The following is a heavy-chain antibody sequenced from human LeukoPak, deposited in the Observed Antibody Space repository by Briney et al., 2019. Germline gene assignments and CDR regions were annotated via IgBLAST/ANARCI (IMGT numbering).Heavy chain of an antibody. CDR1: GGPISSSSYY. D-gene: IGHD5-18*01. J-gene: IGHJ4*02. CDR2: IYYSGST. Sequence: SETLSLTCTVSGGPISSSSYYWGWIRQPPGKGLEWIGSIYYSGSTYYNPSLKSRVTISVDTSKNQFSLKLSSVTAADTAVYYCARHVRGYSRRNYFDYWGQGTLVTVSS. V-gene: IGHV4-39*01. CDR3: ARHVRGYSRRNYFDY.